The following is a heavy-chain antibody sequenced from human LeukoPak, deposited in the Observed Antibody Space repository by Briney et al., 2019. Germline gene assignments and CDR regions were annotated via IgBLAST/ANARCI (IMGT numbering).Heavy chain of an antibody. CDR3: ARDPTRYYYDSSGPYYYGMDV. J-gene: IGHJ6*02. Sequence: ASVKVSCKASGYTFTSYAMNWMRQAPGQGLEWMGWINTNTGNPTYAQGFTGRFVFSLDTSVSTAYLQISSLKAEDTAVYYCARDPTRYYYDSSGPYYYGMDVWGQGTTVTVSS. V-gene: IGHV7-4-1*02. D-gene: IGHD3-22*01. CDR2: INTNTGNP. CDR1: GYTFTSYA.